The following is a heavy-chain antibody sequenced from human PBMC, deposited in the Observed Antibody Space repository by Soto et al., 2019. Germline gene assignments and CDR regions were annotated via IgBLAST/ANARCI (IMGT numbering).Heavy chain of an antibody. D-gene: IGHD2-15*01. CDR1: GFTFSSYG. CDR3: AKGTYSGPLDY. J-gene: IGHJ4*02. CDR2: ISYDGSKK. Sequence: QVQLVESGGGVVQPGRSLRLYCAASGFTFSSYGMHWVRQAPGKGLEWVAVISYDGSKKYYADSVKGRFTISRDNSKNTLYLQMNSLRAEDTAVYYCAKGTYSGPLDYGGQGTLVTVSS. V-gene: IGHV3-30*18.